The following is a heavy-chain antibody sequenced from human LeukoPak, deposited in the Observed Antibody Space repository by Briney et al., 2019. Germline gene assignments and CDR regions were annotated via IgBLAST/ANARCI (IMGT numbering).Heavy chain of an antibody. Sequence: GGSLRLSCVVSGFTFNNYGMHWVRQAPGKGLDWVASIPYDGSNENYAESVKGRFTISRDNSKNTLYMQMNSLRAEDTAVYYCARPSGSVTIFGVVDYFDYWGQGSLVTVSS. D-gene: IGHD3-3*01. CDR2: IPYDGSNE. CDR3: ARPSGSVTIFGVVDYFDY. CDR1: GFTFNNYG. J-gene: IGHJ4*02. V-gene: IGHV3-30*04.